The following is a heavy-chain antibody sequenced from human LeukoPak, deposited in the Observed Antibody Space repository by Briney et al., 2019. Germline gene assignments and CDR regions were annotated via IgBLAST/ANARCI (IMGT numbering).Heavy chain of an antibody. CDR2: INHSRST. Sequence: SETLSLTCAVYGGSFSGYYWSWIRQPPGKGLEWIGEINHSRSTNYNPSLKSRVTISVDTSKNQFSLKLSSVTAADTAVYYCARRPYSSSSDYWGQGTLVTVSS. CDR3: ARRPYSSSSDY. J-gene: IGHJ4*02. V-gene: IGHV4-34*01. D-gene: IGHD6-13*01. CDR1: GGSFSGYY.